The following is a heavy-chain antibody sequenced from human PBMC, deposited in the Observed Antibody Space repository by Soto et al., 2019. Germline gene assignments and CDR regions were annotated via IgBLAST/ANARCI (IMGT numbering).Heavy chain of an antibody. CDR2: ISSGSSYI. D-gene: IGHD3-10*01. Sequence: RGSLRLSCAASRFTFSTYTMNWVRQAPGEGLEWISSISSGSSYIYYAGSVKGRFTISRDNAKNSLFLQMNSLRADDTAVYYCARDILSGGAYPDSWGQGTKVTVSS. J-gene: IGHJ5*01. CDR1: RFTFSTYT. V-gene: IGHV3-21*01. CDR3: ARDILSGGAYPDS.